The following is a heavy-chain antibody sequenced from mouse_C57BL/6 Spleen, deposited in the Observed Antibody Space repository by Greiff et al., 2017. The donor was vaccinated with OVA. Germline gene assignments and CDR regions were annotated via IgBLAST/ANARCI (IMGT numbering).Heavy chain of an antibody. CDR2: IDPEDGET. CDR3: ARWGDGYYPFAY. Sequence: EVKLQESGAELVKPGASVKLSCTASGFNFKDYYMHWVKQRTEQGLEWIGRIDPEDGETKYDPKFQGKATITADTSSNTAYLQLSSLTSEDSAVYYCARWGDGYYPFAYWGQGTLVTVSA. J-gene: IGHJ3*01. CDR1: GFNFKDYY. D-gene: IGHD2-3*01. V-gene: IGHV14-2*01.